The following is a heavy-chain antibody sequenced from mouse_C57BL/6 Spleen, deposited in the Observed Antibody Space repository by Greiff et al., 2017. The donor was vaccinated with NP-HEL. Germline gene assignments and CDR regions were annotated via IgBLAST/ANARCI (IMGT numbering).Heavy chain of an antibody. D-gene: IGHD1-1*01. CDR2: ISDGGSYT. Sequence: DVMLVESGGGLVKPGGSLKLSCAASGFTFSSYAMSWVRQTPEKRLEWVATISDGGSYTYYPDNVKGRFTISRDNAKNNLYLQMSHLKSEDTAMYYCERYGEGWFAYWGQGTLVTVSA. CDR1: GFTFSSYA. J-gene: IGHJ3*01. CDR3: ERYGEGWFAY. V-gene: IGHV5-4*03.